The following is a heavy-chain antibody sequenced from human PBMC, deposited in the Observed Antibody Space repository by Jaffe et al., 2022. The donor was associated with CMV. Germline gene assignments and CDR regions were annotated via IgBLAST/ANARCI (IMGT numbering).Heavy chain of an antibody. V-gene: IGHV1-18*04. D-gene: IGHD3-3*01. CDR3: ARGDKHMFYDFWSGSADV. CDR2: ISVSKGKA. J-gene: IGHJ6*04. CDR1: GYTFPTYG. Sequence: QVQLVQSGDEVKTPGASVTVSCKAFGYTFPTYGITWVRQAPGQGLEWMGWISVSKGKANYAQRLQDRVTMTTDTSTSTAYMELRSLRSDDTAVYFCARGDKHMFYDFWSGSADVWGTGTTVTVSS.